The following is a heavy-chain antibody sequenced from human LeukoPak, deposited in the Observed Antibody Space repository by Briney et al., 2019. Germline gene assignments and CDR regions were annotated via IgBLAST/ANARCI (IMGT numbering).Heavy chain of an antibody. D-gene: IGHD2-2*01. J-gene: IGHJ4*02. V-gene: IGHV3-7*03. CDR3: ATQPAAADVDY. Sequence: GGSLRLSCEASGFTFSTYWMTWVRQAPGKGLEWVANIKPDGSEKSYVDSVKGRFTISRDNAKNSLYLQMSSLRPDDTGVYYCATQPAAADVDYWGQGALVTVSS. CDR2: IKPDGSEK. CDR1: GFTFSTYW.